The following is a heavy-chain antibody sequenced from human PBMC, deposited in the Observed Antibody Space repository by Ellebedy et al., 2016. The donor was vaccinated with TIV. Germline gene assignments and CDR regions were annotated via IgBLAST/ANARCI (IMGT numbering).Heavy chain of an antibody. CDR3: ARGVASGVVFRPRRTSTEIDI. CDR1: GGSISSSYY. D-gene: IGHD3-3*01. J-gene: IGHJ3*02. Sequence: SETLSLXXTVSGGSISSSYYWTWIRQPAGKGLEWIGRVYASGGTDYNPSLKSRVTMSRDTSKNQFSLKLTSVTAADTAVYYCARGVASGVVFRPRRTSTEIDIWGQGTMVTVSS. CDR2: VYASGGT. V-gene: IGHV4-4*07.